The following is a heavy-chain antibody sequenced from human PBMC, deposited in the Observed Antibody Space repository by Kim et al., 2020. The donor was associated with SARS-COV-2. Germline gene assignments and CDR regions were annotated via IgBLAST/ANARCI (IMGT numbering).Heavy chain of an antibody. Sequence: SETLSLTCTVSGGSISSGGYYWSWIRQHPGKGLEWIGYIYYSGSTYYNPSLKSRVTISVDTSKNQFSLKLSSVTAADTAVYYCARSRHWHCSGGSCLFDYWGQGTLVTVSS. CDR3: ARSRHWHCSGGSCLFDY. CDR2: IYYSGST. J-gene: IGHJ4*02. V-gene: IGHV4-31*03. CDR1: GGSISSGGYY. D-gene: IGHD2-15*01.